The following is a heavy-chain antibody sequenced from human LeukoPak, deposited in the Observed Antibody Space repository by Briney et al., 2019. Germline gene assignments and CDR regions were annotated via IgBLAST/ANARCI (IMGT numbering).Heavy chain of an antibody. CDR2: IIPILGIA. CDR1: GGTFSSYA. D-gene: IGHD3-10*01. Sequence: SVKVSCKASGGTFSSYAISWVRQAPGQGLEWMGRIIPILGIANYAQKFQGRVTITADKSTSTAYMELSSLRSEDTAVYYCARALYYGLGNNPIDYWGQGTLVTVSS. CDR3: ARALYYGLGNNPIDY. J-gene: IGHJ4*02. V-gene: IGHV1-69*04.